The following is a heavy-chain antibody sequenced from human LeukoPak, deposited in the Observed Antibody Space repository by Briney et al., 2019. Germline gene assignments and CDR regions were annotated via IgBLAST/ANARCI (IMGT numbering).Heavy chain of an antibody. CDR3: ARSIVVVTAIPV. CDR1: GGSISSSSYY. V-gene: IGHV4-39*07. D-gene: IGHD2-21*02. CDR2: IYYSGST. J-gene: IGHJ4*02. Sequence: SETLSLTCTVSGGSISSSSYYWGWIRQPPGKGLEWIGSIYYSGSTYYNPSLKSRVTISVDTPKNQFSLKLSSVTAADTAVYYCARSIVVVTAIPVWGQGTLVTVSS.